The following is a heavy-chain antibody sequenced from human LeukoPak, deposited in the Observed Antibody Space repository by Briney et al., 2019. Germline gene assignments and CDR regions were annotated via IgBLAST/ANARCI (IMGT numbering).Heavy chain of an antibody. CDR3: AQRGWELRGANWFDP. J-gene: IGHJ5*02. D-gene: IGHD1-26*01. V-gene: IGHV1-24*01. CDR2: FDPEDGET. CDR1: GYTLTELS. Sequence: EASVNVSCKVSGYTLTELSTHWVRQAPRKGREWMGGFDPEDGETIYAQKFQGRVTMTEDTSTDTAYMELSSLRSEDTAVYYCAQRGWELRGANWFDPWGQGTLVTVSS.